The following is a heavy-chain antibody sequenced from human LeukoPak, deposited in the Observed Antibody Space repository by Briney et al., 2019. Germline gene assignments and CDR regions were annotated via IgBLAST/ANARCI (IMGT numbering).Heavy chain of an antibody. D-gene: IGHD6-19*01. CDR1: GFTFSSDW. V-gene: IGHV3-7*01. CDR3: ARLLPEQWLVDGVLDY. J-gene: IGHJ4*02. Sequence: PGGSLRLSCAASGFTFSSDWMSWVRQAPGKGLEWVANIKQDGSEKYYVDSVKGRFTISRDNAKNSLYLQMNSLRAEDTAVYYCARLLPEQWLVDGVLDYWGQGTLVTVSS. CDR2: IKQDGSEK.